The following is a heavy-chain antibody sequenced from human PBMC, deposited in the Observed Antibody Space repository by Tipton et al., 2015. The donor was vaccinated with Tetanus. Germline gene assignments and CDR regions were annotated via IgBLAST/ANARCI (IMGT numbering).Heavy chain of an antibody. D-gene: IGHD4-23*01. V-gene: IGHV4-59*01. CDR2: IYYNGST. CDR1: GGSISYYY. CDR3: ASMTPVDWYFDL. J-gene: IGHJ2*01. Sequence: LRLSCSVSGGSISYYYWSWIRQSPGKGLEWIGHIYYNGSTKYNPSLKSRVTISVDTSKNQLSLKLTSVTAADTAVYYCASMTPVDWYFDLWGRGTLVTVSS.